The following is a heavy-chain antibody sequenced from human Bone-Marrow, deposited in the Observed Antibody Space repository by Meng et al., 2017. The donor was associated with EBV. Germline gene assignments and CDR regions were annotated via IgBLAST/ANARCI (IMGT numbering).Heavy chain of an antibody. CDR1: ACTVSTYA. D-gene: IGHD6-19*01. J-gene: IGHJ3*02. V-gene: IGHV3-23*01. CDR2: TSCIGGST. CDR3: AKVRIAVAEHWAFDI. Sequence: LLVSGCALLQPGGSPTPACAASACTVSTYAMSCVRQSPGKGLESVTATSCIGGSTYYAGSVKDRFTISRDKSKNTLYLQMNSLRAEDTAIYYCAKVRIAVAEHWAFDIWGQGTMVTVSS.